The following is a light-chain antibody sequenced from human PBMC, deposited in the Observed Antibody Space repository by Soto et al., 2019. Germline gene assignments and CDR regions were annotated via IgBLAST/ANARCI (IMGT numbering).Light chain of an antibody. V-gene: IGKV3-15*01. CDR3: QEFTDLPLIT. J-gene: IGKJ5*01. Sequence: SAATLSVTKEERATLSCRSSQSVSSNLAWYQQKPGLAPRLLIYGASTRATGIPARFRGTGSGTEFTLTISFLYSEDVAVYYWQEFTDLPLITFCHGARLENK. CDR1: QSVSSN. CDR2: GAS.